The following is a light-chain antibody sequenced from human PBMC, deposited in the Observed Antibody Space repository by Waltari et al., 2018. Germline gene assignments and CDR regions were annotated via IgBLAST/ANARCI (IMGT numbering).Light chain of an antibody. CDR2: GAS. CDR3: QQHNDWPPWT. Sequence: EIIMTQSPATLSLSQGERATLSCRASQNVNSNLAWYKQKPGQATRLLIYGASIRATCIPSRFSGSWSGTQFTLTINILQSEDSAVYFCQQHNDWPPWTFGQGTKVELK. J-gene: IGKJ1*01. V-gene: IGKV3D-15*03. CDR1: QNVNSN.